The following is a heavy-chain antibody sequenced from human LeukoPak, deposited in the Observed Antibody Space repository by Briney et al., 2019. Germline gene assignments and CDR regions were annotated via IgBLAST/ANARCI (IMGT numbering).Heavy chain of an antibody. CDR1: GFSFDDYG. CDR3: ARDNDSGRGTLGAY. V-gene: IGHV3-20*04. D-gene: IGHD3-10*01. CDR2: INWNGDST. J-gene: IGHJ4*02. Sequence: GGSLRLSCVASGFSFDDYGMMWVRQAPGKGLEWVSGINWNGDSTAYADSVKGRFTISRDNAKNSLYLQMDSLRGEDTAWYYCARDNDSGRGTLGAYWGQGILVTVSS.